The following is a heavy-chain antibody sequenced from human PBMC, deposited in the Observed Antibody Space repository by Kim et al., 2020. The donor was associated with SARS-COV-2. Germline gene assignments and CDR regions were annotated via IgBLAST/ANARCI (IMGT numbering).Heavy chain of an antibody. V-gene: IGHV3-30*01. J-gene: IGHJ6*02. CDR3: AREIVSYYGMDV. Sequence: YYADSVKGRFTISRDNSKNPLYLQMNSLRAEDTAVYYCAREIVSYYGMDVWGQGTTVTVSS. D-gene: IGHD1-26*01.